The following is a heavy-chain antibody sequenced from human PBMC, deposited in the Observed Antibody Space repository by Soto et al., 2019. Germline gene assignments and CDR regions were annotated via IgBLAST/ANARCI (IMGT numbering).Heavy chain of an antibody. J-gene: IGHJ6*02. CDR2: IYYSGST. D-gene: IGHD1-20*01. Sequence: SETLSLTCTVSGGSISSGDYYWSWIRQPPGKGLEWIGYIYYSGSTYYNPSLKSRVTISVDTSKNQFSLKLSSVTAADTAVYYCARYKSNYYYGMDVWGQGTTVTVSS. V-gene: IGHV4-30-4*01. CDR1: GGSISSGDYY. CDR3: ARYKSNYYYGMDV.